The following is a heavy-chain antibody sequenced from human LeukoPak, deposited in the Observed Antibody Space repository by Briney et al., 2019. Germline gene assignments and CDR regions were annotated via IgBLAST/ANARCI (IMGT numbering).Heavy chain of an antibody. CDR1: GFTFSSSA. V-gene: IGHV3-23*01. CDR3: AKRAYCRSDSCSKKDHYFDY. CDR2: LSTTAGST. D-gene: IGHD2-21*02. J-gene: IGHJ4*02. Sequence: PGGSLRLSCAASGFTFSSSAMSWVRQAPGKGLEWVSALSTTAGSTYYADSVKGRFTISRDNSKNTLYLQMNSLRAEDTAVYFCAKRAYCRSDSCSKKDHYFDYWGQGTLVTVSS.